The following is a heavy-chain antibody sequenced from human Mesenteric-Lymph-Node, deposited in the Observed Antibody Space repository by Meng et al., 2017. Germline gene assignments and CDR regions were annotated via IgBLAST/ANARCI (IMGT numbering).Heavy chain of an antibody. V-gene: IGHV4-59*01. J-gene: IGHJ4*02. CDR3: ARAPRGRGAYFDY. CDR2: IYYSGST. Sequence: SETLSLTCAVYGGSFSDGYWSWIRQPPGKGLDWIGYIYYSGSTNYNPSLQSRVTISVDTSKNQFSLKLSSVTAADTAVYYCARAPRGRGAYFDYWGQGALVTVSS. CDR1: GGSFSDGY. D-gene: IGHD1-26*01.